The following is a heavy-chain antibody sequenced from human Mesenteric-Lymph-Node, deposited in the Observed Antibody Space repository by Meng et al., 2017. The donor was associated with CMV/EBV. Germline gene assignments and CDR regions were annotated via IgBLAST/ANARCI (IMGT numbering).Heavy chain of an antibody. CDR3: ARDLLLRFGDPNHAAFDV. CDR1: GDSINLNY. CDR2: MYYSGST. J-gene: IGHJ3*01. D-gene: IGHD3-16*01. Sequence: SETLSLTCTVSGDSINLNYWSWIRQAPGKGLEWIGNMYYSGSTYHNPSLKSRLAMSVDTSKNQFSLRLFSVTAADTAMYYCARDLLLRFGDPNHAAFDVWGQGTMVTVSS. V-gene: IGHV4-59*01.